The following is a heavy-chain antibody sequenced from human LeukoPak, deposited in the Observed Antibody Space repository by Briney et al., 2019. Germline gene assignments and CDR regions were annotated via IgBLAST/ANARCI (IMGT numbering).Heavy chain of an antibody. D-gene: IGHD2-2*01. J-gene: IGHJ4*02. CDR1: GGTFSSYA. Sequence: GASVKVSCKASGGTFSSYAISWVRQAPGQGLEWMGGIIPIFGTANYAQKSQGRVTITTDESTSTAYMELSSLRSEDTAVYYCARGRRVVVPAAHTLRPSYYFDYWGQGTLVTVSS. CDR3: ARGRRVVVPAAHTLRPSYYFDY. CDR2: IIPIFGTA. V-gene: IGHV1-69*05.